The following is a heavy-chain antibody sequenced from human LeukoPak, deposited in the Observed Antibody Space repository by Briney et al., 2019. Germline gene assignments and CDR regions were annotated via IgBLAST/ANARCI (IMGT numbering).Heavy chain of an antibody. CDR1: GGSISSGGYY. Sequence: SETLSLTCTVSGGSISSGGYYWSWIRQHPGKGLEWIGYIYYSGSTYYNPSLKSRVTISVDTSKNRFSLKLSSVTAADTAVYYCARVERSGFFLYRFDPWGQGTLVTVSS. V-gene: IGHV4-31*03. CDR2: IYYSGST. D-gene: IGHD3-3*01. J-gene: IGHJ5*02. CDR3: ARVERSGFFLYRFDP.